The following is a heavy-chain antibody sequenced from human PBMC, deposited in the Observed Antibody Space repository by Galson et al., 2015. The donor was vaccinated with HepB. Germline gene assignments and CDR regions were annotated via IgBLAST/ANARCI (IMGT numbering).Heavy chain of an antibody. D-gene: IGHD1-1*01. CDR3: ARDFKWNYDH. CDR1: GFSFSTNN. Sequence: SLRLSCAASGFSFSTNNMHWVRQAPVKGLEWLAIISPDGNTAFYADSVKGRFTISRDNSKSTLFLQVDSLRPEDTAVYYCARDFKWNYDHWGQGTPVTVSS. V-gene: IGHV3-30-3*01. CDR2: ISPDGNTA. J-gene: IGHJ4*02.